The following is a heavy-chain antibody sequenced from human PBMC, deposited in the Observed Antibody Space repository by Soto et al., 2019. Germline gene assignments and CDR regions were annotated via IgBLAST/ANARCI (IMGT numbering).Heavy chain of an antibody. CDR1: GFTFSSYA. V-gene: IGHV3-23*01. CDR3: AKDRGRVTGTFFDY. CDR2: ISGSGGST. J-gene: IGHJ4*02. Sequence: GGSLRLSCAASGFTFSSYAMSWVRQAPGRGLEWVSAISGSGGSTYYADSVKGRFTISRDNSKNTLYLQMNSLRAEDTAVYYCAKDRGRVTGTFFDYWGQGTLVTVSS. D-gene: IGHD1-20*01.